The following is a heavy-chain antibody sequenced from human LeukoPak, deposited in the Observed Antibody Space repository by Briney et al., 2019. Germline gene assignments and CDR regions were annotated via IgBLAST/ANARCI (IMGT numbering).Heavy chain of an antibody. CDR2: INQDESAK. CDR3: AKLLRDVTIYDF. D-gene: IGHD5-24*01. V-gene: IGHV3-7*01. J-gene: IGHJ4*01. CDR1: GFTFSRYW. Sequence: GGSLRLSCAASGFTFSRYWMSWVRQAPGKGLEWVASINQDESAKRYVESVKGRFSISRDNTKNSLFLQMNSLRAEDAAFYYCAKLLRDVTIYDFWGHGTLVTVSS.